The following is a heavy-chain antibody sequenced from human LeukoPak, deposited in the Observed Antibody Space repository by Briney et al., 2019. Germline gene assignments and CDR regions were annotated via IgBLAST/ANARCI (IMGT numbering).Heavy chain of an antibody. J-gene: IGHJ5*02. CDR2: IWYDGSNK. D-gene: IGHD3-3*01. V-gene: IGHV3-33*08. Sequence: GGSLRLSCAASGFTFSDYYMSWIRQAPGKGLEWVAVIWYDGSNKYYADSVKGRFTISRDNSKNTLYLQMNSLRAEDTAVYYCARDVEYDFWSGYYNHNWFDPWGQGTLVTVSS. CDR1: GFTFSDYY. CDR3: ARDVEYDFWSGYYNHNWFDP.